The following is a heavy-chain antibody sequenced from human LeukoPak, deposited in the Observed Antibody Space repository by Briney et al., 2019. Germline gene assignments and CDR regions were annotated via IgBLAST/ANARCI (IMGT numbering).Heavy chain of an antibody. V-gene: IGHV4-61*02. CDR3: ARKLDYYGMDV. Sequence: SETLSLTCTVSGGSISSGGYCWSWIRQPAGKGLEWIGRIYTSGSTNYNPSLKSRVTMSVDTSKNQFSLKLSSVTAADTAVYYCARKLDYYGMDVWGQGTTVTVSS. J-gene: IGHJ6*02. D-gene: IGHD3-10*01. CDR2: IYTSGST. CDR1: GGSISSGGYC.